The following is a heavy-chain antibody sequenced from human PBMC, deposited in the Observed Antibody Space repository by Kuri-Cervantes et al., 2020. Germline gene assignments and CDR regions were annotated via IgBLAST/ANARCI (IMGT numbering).Heavy chain of an antibody. CDR3: ARVWPYSSGWYVGWYFDF. CDR2: IYYSGST. CDR1: GGSISSGGYY. Sequence: SETLSLTCTVSGGSISSGGYYWSWIRQHPGKGLEWIGYIYYSGSTNYNPSLKSRVTISVDTSKNQFSLKLSSVTAADTAVYYCARVWPYSSGWYVGWYFDFWGRGTLVSVSS. D-gene: IGHD6-19*01. V-gene: IGHV4-61*08. J-gene: IGHJ2*01.